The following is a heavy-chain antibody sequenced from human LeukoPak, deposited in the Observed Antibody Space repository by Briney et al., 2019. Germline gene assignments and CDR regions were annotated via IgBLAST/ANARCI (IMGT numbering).Heavy chain of an antibody. Sequence: PGGSLRLSCAASGFTFSSYSMNGVRQAPGKGLEGVSSISSSSSYIYYADSVTGRFTISRDNAKNSLYLQMNSLRAEDTAVYYCASSRNPGSGSYPFDYWGQGTLVTVSS. CDR2: ISSSSSYI. V-gene: IGHV3-21*01. CDR3: ASSRNPGSGSYPFDY. CDR1: GFTFSSYS. D-gene: IGHD3-10*01. J-gene: IGHJ4*02.